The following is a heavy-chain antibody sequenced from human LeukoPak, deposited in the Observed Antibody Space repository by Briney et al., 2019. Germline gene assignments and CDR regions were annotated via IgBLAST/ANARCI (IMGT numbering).Heavy chain of an antibody. J-gene: IGHJ4*02. CDR1: GFTFSSYS. D-gene: IGHD5-12*01. V-gene: IGHV3-21*01. CDR3: ARFMPRTGYDFEASRYFDY. CDR2: ISSSSSYI. Sequence: KSGGSLRLSCAASGFTFSSYSMNWVRQAPGKGLEWVSSISSSSSYIYYADSVKGRFTISRDNAKNSLYLQMNSLRAEDAAVYYCARFMPRTGYDFEASRYFDYWGQGTLVTVSS.